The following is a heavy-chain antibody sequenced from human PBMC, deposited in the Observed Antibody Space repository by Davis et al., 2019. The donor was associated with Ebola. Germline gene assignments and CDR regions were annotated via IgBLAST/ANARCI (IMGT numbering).Heavy chain of an antibody. V-gene: IGHV3-66*02. CDR1: GFTVSSNY. CDR2: IYSGDST. D-gene: IGHD2-15*01. Sequence: GESLKISCAASGFTVSSNYMSWVRQAPGKGLEWVSVIYSGDSTYYADSVKGRFTISRDNSKNTLYLQMNSLRVEDTAVYYCARDKRDCSGGSCYADAFDIWGQGTMVTVSS. J-gene: IGHJ3*02. CDR3: ARDKRDCSGGSCYADAFDI.